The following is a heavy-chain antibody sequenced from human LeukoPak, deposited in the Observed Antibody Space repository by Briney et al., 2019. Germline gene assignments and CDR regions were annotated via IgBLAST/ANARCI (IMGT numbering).Heavy chain of an antibody. J-gene: IGHJ5*02. Sequence: GGSLRLSCAASGFTFSSYAMSWVRQAPGKGLEWVSAISGSGGSTYYADSVKGRFTISRDNSKSTLYLQMNSLRAEDTAVYYCAKDWRHGGWFDPWGQGTLVTVSS. V-gene: IGHV3-23*01. CDR3: AKDWRHGGWFDP. CDR2: ISGSGGST. CDR1: GFTFSSYA.